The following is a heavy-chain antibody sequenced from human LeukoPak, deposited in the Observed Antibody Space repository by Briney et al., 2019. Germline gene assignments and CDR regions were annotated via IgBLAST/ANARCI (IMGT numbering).Heavy chain of an antibody. CDR1: GFTFTRYA. J-gene: IGHJ3*01. V-gene: IGHV3-23*01. CDR3: AKPRYYYDNSDAFEL. CDR2: IRGTGTTP. D-gene: IGHD3-22*01. Sequence: GRSLRLSCAAAGFTFTRYAMSSVRQAPGKWLESVSTIRGTGTTPYYADSVKGRLTTYRNNPKTTLYPHMNTMRPKDTAVYHCAKPRYYYDNSDAFELSGQGKMVTVSS.